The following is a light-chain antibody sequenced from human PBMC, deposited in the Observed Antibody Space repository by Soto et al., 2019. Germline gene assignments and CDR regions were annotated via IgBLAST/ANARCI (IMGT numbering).Light chain of an antibody. V-gene: IGKV3-15*01. CDR2: GAS. Sequence: EVVMTHSPATLSVSPWDRATLSCRASESVSSNLAWYQQRPGQAPRLVIYGASTRAPGIPARFSGSGSGTDFTLTISRLEPEDFAVYYCQQYGSSQTFGQGTKVDNK. CDR1: ESVSSN. CDR3: QQYGSSQT. J-gene: IGKJ1*01.